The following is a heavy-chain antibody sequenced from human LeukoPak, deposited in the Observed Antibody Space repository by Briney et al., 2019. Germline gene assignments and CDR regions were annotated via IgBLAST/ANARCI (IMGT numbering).Heavy chain of an antibody. V-gene: IGHV4-39*01. Sequence: SETLSLTCTVSGGSISSSSYYWGWIRQPPGKGLEWMGSIYYSGSTYYNPSLKSRVTISVDTSKNQFSLKLSSVTAADTAVYYCARHRYRSGSCYNYYYYMDVWGKGTTVTVSS. CDR3: ARHRYRSGSCYNYYYYMDV. CDR2: IYYSGST. J-gene: IGHJ6*03. CDR1: GGSISSSSYY. D-gene: IGHD1-26*01.